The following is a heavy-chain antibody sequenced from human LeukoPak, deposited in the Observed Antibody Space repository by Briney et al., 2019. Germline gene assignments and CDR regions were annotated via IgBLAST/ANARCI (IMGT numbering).Heavy chain of an antibody. CDR2: ISAYNGNT. CDR3: ARSGAGDEQWLVPDSDAFDI. D-gene: IGHD6-19*01. V-gene: IGHV1-18*01. Sequence: GASVKVSCKASGYTFTSYGISWVRQAPGQGLEWMGWISAYNGNTNYAQKLQGRVTMITDTSTSTAYMELRSLRSDDTAVYYCARSGAGDEQWLVPDSDAFDIWGQGTMVTVSS. J-gene: IGHJ3*02. CDR1: GYTFTSYG.